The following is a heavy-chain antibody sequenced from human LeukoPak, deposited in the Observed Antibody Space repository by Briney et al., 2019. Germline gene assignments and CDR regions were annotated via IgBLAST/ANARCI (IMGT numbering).Heavy chain of an antibody. J-gene: IGHJ4*02. D-gene: IGHD2-8*02. CDR1: GSTFSSSA. CDR2: IAHHGNNK. Sequence: GGSLRLSCGASGSTFSSSAMHWVRQGPGKGLEWVAYIAHHGNNKYYADSVKGRFTISRDNSKGSLYLQMNSLRADDTAVYYCAKDGSWSCTDWGQGTLVRVSS. CDR3: AKDGSWSCTD. V-gene: IGHV3-30*02.